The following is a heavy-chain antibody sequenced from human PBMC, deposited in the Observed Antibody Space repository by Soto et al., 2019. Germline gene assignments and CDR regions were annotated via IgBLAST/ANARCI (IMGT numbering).Heavy chain of an antibody. CDR2: INPSSGTT. J-gene: IGHJ3*02. V-gene: IGHV1-46*03. CDR1: GYSFTTYY. D-gene: IGHD3-3*01. CDR3: AKNLNPARSFYDFWNRYLDAFDI. Sequence: ASVKVSCKASGYSFTTYYIQWVRHAPGHGPEWLGIINPSSGTTRYAQNFQGRVTLTRDTSTSTVYMELTGLRSEDSAVYYCAKNLNPARSFYDFWNRYLDAFDIWGQGTMVSGSS.